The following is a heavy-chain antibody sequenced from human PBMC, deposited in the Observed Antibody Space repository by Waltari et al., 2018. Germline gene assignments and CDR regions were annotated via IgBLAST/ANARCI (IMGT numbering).Heavy chain of an antibody. CDR1: GFTFSSYA. Sequence: QVQLVESGGGVVQPGRSLRLSCAASGFTFSSYAMHWVRQAPGKGLEWVAVISYDGSNKYYADSVKVRFTISRDNSKNTLYLQMNSLRAEDTAVYYCARDDYGDYPPGDAFDIWGQGTMVTVSS. J-gene: IGHJ3*02. D-gene: IGHD4-17*01. CDR2: ISYDGSNK. V-gene: IGHV3-30-3*01. CDR3: ARDDYGDYPPGDAFDI.